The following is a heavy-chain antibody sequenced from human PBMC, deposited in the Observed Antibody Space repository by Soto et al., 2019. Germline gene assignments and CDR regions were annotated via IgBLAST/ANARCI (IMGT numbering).Heavy chain of an antibody. V-gene: IGHV3-23*01. CDR3: AKDRGWGALGDAFDI. J-gene: IGHJ3*02. D-gene: IGHD3-16*01. CDR2: ISGSGGST. Sequence: GGSLRLSCAASGFTFSSYAMSWVRQAPGKGREWVSAISGSGGSTYYADSVKGRFTISRDKSKNTLYLQMNSLRAEDTAVYYCAKDRGWGALGDAFDIWGQGTMVTVSS. CDR1: GFTFSSYA.